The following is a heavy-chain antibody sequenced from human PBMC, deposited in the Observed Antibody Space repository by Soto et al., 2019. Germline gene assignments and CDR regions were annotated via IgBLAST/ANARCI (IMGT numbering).Heavy chain of an antibody. Sequence: EVQLLESGGGLVQPGGSLRLSCAASGFTFSSYAMGWVRQAPGKGLEWVSTIGGSGFSIYYADSVKGRFTISRDNSKNTLYLQMNSQRADDTALYYCAKDTYDSSWYPNFLDSWGQGTLVTVSS. D-gene: IGHD6-13*01. CDR1: GFTFSSYA. CDR2: IGGSGFSI. J-gene: IGHJ5*01. CDR3: AKDTYDSSWYPNFLDS. V-gene: IGHV3-23*01.